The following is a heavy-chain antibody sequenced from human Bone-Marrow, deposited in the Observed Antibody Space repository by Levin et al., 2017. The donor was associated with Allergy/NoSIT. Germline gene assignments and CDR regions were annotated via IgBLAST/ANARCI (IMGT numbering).Heavy chain of an antibody. Sequence: SGGSLRLSCAASGFTFDDHDILWVRQAPGQGLEWVATISYNGGNKYYADSVKGRFTVSRDNFKNTLFLQMNGLRTDDTAVYYCAKPIFDFWSGYYYFGMDVWGHGTTVTVSS. CDR3: AKPIFDFWSGYYYFGMDV. D-gene: IGHD3-3*01. J-gene: IGHJ6*02. CDR1: GFTFDDHD. V-gene: IGHV3-30*18. CDR2: ISYNGGNK.